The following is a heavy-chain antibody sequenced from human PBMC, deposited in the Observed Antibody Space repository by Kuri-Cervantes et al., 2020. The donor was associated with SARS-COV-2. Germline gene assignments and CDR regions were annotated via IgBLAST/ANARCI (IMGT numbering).Heavy chain of an antibody. Sequence: PSVKVSCKASGGTFSSYAISWVRQAPGQGLEWMGGIIPIFGTANYAQKFRGRVTITADESTSTAYMELSSLRSEDTAVYYCARVRGGGLGNWGQGTLVTVSS. CDR3: ARVRGGGLGN. V-gene: IGHV1-69*13. CDR1: GGTFSSYA. J-gene: IGHJ4*02. D-gene: IGHD3-10*01. CDR2: IIPIFGTA.